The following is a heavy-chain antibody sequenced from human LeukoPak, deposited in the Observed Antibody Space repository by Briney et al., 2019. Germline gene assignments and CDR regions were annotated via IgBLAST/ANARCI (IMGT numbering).Heavy chain of an antibody. CDR2: INHSGST. CDR3: AIGITGTTDY. Sequence: SETLSLTCAVYGGSFSGYYWSWIRQPPGKGLEWIGEINHSGSTNYNPSLKSRVTISVDTSKNQFSLKLSSVTAADTAVYYCAIGITGTTDYWGQGTLVTVSS. V-gene: IGHV4-34*01. CDR1: GGSFSGYY. D-gene: IGHD1-14*01. J-gene: IGHJ4*02.